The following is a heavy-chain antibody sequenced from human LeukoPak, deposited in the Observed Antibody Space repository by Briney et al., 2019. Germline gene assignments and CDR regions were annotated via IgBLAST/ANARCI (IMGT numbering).Heavy chain of an antibody. Sequence: GASVKVSCKASGGTFSSYAISWVRQAPGQGLEWMGGIIPIFGTANYAQKFQGRVTITADESTSTAYMELSSLRSEDTAVYYCARARYYYYDSSGYSLRDYYYMDVWGKGTTVTVSS. V-gene: IGHV1-69*13. CDR3: ARARYYYYDSSGYSLRDYYYMDV. CDR2: IIPIFGTA. J-gene: IGHJ6*03. CDR1: GGTFSSYA. D-gene: IGHD3-22*01.